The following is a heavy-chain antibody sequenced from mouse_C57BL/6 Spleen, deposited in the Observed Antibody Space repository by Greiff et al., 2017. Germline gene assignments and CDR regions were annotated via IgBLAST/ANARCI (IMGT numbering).Heavy chain of an antibody. V-gene: IGHV5-4*03. J-gene: IGHJ4*01. CDR3: ARAGDYDPYAMDY. CDR1: GFTFSSYA. CDR2: ISDGGSYT. D-gene: IGHD2-4*01. Sequence: EVKLMESGGGLVKPGGSLKLSCAASGFTFSSYAMSWVRQTPEKRLEWVATISDGGSYTYYPDNVKGRFTISRDNAKNNLYLQMSHLKSEDTAMYYCARAGDYDPYAMDYWGQGTSVTVSS.